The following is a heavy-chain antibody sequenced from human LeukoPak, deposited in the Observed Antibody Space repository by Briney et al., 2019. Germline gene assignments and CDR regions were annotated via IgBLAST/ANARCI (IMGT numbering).Heavy chain of an antibody. V-gene: IGHV3-48*01. Sequence: GGSLRLSCAASGFTFSSYSMNWVRQAPGKGLEWVSYISSSSSTIYYADSVKGRFTISRDNAKNSLYLQMNSLRAEDTAVYYCARATTVTAGYYYYMDVWGKGTMVTVSS. D-gene: IGHD4-11*01. CDR1: GFTFSSYS. CDR2: ISSSSSTI. J-gene: IGHJ6*03. CDR3: ARATTVTAGYYYYMDV.